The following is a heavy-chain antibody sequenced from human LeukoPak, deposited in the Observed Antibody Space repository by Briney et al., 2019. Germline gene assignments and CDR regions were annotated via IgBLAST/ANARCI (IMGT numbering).Heavy chain of an antibody. V-gene: IGHV1-69*05. J-gene: IGHJ4*02. Sequence: WASVKVSCKASGGTFSSYAISWVRQAPGQGLEGRGGIIPIFGTANYAQKFQGRVTMTRDMSTSTAYMELSSLRSEDTAVYYCARVLYYDSSVAGFGSWGQGPLVTVSS. CDR3: ARVLYYDSSVAGFGS. D-gene: IGHD3-22*01. CDR2: IIPIFGTA. CDR1: GGTFSSYA.